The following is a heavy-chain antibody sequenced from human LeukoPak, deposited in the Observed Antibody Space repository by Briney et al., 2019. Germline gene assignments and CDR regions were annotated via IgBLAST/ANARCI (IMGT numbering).Heavy chain of an antibody. V-gene: IGHV3-33*01. CDR1: GFSFSNHG. CDR2: IWYDGSNK. J-gene: IGHJ6*02. Sequence: GGSLRLSCAASGFSFSNHGIHWVRQAPGKGLEWVSLIWYDGSNKYYADSVKGRFTISRGDSKNTVYLQMNSLRAGDTSVYYCARDGEYCSAGCTSHSYSYGLDVWGQGTTVTVSS. D-gene: IGHD2-15*01. CDR3: ARDGEYCSAGCTSHSYSYGLDV.